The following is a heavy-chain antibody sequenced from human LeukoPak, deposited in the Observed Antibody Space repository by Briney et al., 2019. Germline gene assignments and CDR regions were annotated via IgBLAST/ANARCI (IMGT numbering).Heavy chain of an antibody. CDR1: GFTFSNYA. CDR3: AKVSLAGYNSGAHFDY. Sequence: GGSLRLSCTASGFTFSNYAMKWVRQAPGKGQEWVSSISARSTSTYYADSVKGRCTISRDNSKNTLYLHLSRLRAEDTALYFCAKVSLAGYNSGAHFDYWGQGTLVTVSS. J-gene: IGHJ4*02. CDR2: ISARSTST. D-gene: IGHD6-19*01. V-gene: IGHV3-23*01.